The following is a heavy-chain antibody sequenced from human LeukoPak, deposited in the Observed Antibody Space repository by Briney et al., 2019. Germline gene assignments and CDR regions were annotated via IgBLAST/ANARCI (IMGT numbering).Heavy chain of an antibody. CDR3: AATGYSSSWYPGFDY. D-gene: IGHD6-13*01. CDR1: GFTVSSNY. J-gene: IGHJ4*02. CDR2: IYSGGST. Sequence: GGSLRLSCAASGFTVSSNYMSWVRQAPGKGLEWVSVIYSGGSTYYADSVKGRFTTSRDNSKNTLYLQMNSLRAEDTAVYYCAATGYSSSWYPGFDYWGQGTLVTVSS. V-gene: IGHV3-66*01.